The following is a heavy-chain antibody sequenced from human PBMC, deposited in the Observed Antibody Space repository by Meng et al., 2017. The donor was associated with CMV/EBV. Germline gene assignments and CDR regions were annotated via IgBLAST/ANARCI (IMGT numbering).Heavy chain of an antibody. V-gene: IGHV3-30*04. CDR1: GFTFSSYA. CDR3: ASASCSSTSCYAPPGDY. Sequence: GESLKISCAASGFTFSSYAMHWVRQAPGKGLEWVAVISYDGSNKYYADSVKGRFTISRDNSKNTLYLQMNSLRAEDTAVYYCASASCSSTSCYAPPGDYWGQGTLVTVSS. J-gene: IGHJ4*02. CDR2: ISYDGSNK. D-gene: IGHD2-2*01.